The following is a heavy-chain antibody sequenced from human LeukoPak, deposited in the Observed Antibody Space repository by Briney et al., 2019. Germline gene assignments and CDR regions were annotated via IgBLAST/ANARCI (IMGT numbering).Heavy chain of an antibody. Sequence: SETLFLTCTVSGGSISTSSYYWGWIRQPPGKGLEWIGSIYYSGSTYYNPSLKSRVTISVDTSKNQFSLKLSSVTAADTAVYYCARHLSSGCPGDYWGQGTLVTVSS. CDR3: ARHLSSGCPGDY. D-gene: IGHD6-19*01. V-gene: IGHV4-39*01. CDR2: IYYSGST. CDR1: GGSISTSSYY. J-gene: IGHJ4*02.